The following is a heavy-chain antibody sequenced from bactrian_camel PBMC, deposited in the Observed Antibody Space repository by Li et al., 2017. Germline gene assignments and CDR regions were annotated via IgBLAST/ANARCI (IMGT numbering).Heavy chain of an antibody. Sequence: VQLVESGGGSAQAGGSLRLSCAARGYTQRSGCLAWFRQVPGKEREMVAQIQDDGMKHYGGTAKGRFTISKDVAKDTLDLRMTSLKPEDSGMYYCAVDGPVAFCSDYPSDFGGWGKGTQVTVS. CDR3: AVDGPVAFCSDYPSDFGG. J-gene: IGHJ6*01. CDR2: IQDDGMK. D-gene: IGHD2*01. CDR1: GYTQRSGC. V-gene: IGHV3S67*01.